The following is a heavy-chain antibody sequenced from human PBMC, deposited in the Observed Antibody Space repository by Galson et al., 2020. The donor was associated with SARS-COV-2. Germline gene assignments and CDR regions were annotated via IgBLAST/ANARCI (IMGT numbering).Heavy chain of an antibody. CDR2: ISWNSGSI. CDR3: AKEIGDYGDYAYYYGMDV. J-gene: IGHJ6*01. Sequence: GGSLSLSCAASGFTFDDYAMHWVRQAPGKGLEWVSGISWNSGSIGYADSVKGRFTISSDNAKNSLYLQMNSLRAEDTALYYCAKEIGDYGDYAYYYGMDVWGQGSTVTVSS. CDR1: GFTFDDYA. D-gene: IGHD4-17*01. V-gene: IGHV3-9*01.